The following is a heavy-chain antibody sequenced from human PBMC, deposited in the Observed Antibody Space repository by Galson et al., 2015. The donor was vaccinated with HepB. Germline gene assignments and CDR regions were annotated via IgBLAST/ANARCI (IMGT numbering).Heavy chain of an antibody. D-gene: IGHD3-10*01. Sequence: SLRLSCAASGFTFSAYTMTWVRQAPGKGLEWLSHISSSGGSIHYAHSVKGRFTISRDNAKNSLYLQLSSLRAEDTALYFCARKDFDTSGTYYIPIFDYWGQGTLVTVSS. CDR3: ARKDFDTSGTYYIPIFDY. J-gene: IGHJ4*02. CDR2: ISSSGGSI. V-gene: IGHV3-48*04. CDR1: GFTFSAYT.